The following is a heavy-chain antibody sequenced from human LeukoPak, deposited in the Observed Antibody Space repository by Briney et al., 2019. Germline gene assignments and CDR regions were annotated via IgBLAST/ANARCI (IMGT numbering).Heavy chain of an antibody. D-gene: IGHD3-10*01. J-gene: IGHJ4*02. CDR2: ITSDGSST. Sequence: GGSLRLSCAASGFTFSSTWMNWVRQGPGKGLEWVSRITSDGSSTIYVDSVKGRFTISRDNAKSTVYLQMNSLRAEDTAVYFCARDRYYIFDYWGQGAPVTVSS. CDR3: ARDRYYIFDY. CDR1: GFTFSSTW. V-gene: IGHV3-74*01.